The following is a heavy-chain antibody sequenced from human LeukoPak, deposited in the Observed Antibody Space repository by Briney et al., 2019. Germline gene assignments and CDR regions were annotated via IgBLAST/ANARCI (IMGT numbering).Heavy chain of an antibody. Sequence: PGGSLRLSCAASGFTFSNYWMTWVRQAPGKGLECVANIKHDGSEDYYLDSVKGRFTISRDNAKSSMWLQMNSLRDEDTAVYYCARAYSGTYGLGYYYMDVWGKGTTVTISS. CDR2: IKHDGSED. J-gene: IGHJ6*03. CDR1: GFTFSNYW. CDR3: ARAYSGTYGLGYYYMDV. D-gene: IGHD1-26*01. V-gene: IGHV3-7*01.